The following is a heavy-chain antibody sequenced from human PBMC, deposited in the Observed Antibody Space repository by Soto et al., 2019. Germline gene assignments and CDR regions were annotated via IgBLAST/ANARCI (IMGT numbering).Heavy chain of an antibody. CDR2: MNPNSGNT. Sequence: ASVKVSCKASGYTFTSYDINWVRQATGQGLEWMGWMNPNSGNTGYAQKFQGRVTMSRNTSISTAYMELSSPRSEDTAVYYCAREGGYSYGFDYWGQGTLVTVSS. D-gene: IGHD5-18*01. J-gene: IGHJ4*02. CDR1: GYTFTSYD. V-gene: IGHV1-8*01. CDR3: AREGGYSYGFDY.